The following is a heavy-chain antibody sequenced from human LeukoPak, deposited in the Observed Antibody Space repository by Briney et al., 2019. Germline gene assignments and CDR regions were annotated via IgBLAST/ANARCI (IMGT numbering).Heavy chain of an antibody. CDR1: GFTFSDYY. D-gene: IGHD1-26*01. CDR3: ARDRVGAPDY. Sequence: GSLRLSCVGSGFTFSDYYMSWIRQAPGKGLEWVSYISSSGNTIYYADSVKGRFTIFRDNVKKSLYLQMNSLRAEDTAVYYCARDRVGAPDYWGQGTLVTVSS. V-gene: IGHV3-11*01. CDR2: ISSSGNTI. J-gene: IGHJ4*02.